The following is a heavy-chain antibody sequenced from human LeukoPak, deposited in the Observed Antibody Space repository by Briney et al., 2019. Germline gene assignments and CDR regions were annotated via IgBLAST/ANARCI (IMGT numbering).Heavy chain of an antibody. CDR1: GGSISSGGYY. D-gene: IGHD3-3*01. CDR2: IYYSGST. CDR3: ARDTAWSGGPGWFDP. J-gene: IGHJ5*02. V-gene: IGHV4-31*03. Sequence: SETLSLTCTVSGGSISSGGYYWSWIRQHPGKGLEWIGYIYYSGSTYYNPSLKSRVTISVDTSKNQFSLKLSSVTAADTAVYYCARDTAWSGGPGWFDPWGQGTLVTVSS.